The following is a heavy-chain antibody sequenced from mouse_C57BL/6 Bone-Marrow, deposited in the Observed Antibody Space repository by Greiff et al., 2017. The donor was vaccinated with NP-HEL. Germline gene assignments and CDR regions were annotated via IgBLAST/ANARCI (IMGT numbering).Heavy chain of an antibody. CDR2: IHPNSGST. CDR1: GYTFTSYW. CDR3: ACYDYDCWYFDV. J-gene: IGHJ1*03. D-gene: IGHD2-4*01. V-gene: IGHV1-64*01. Sequence: VQLQQPGAELVKPGASVKLSCKASGYTFTSYWMHWVKQRPGQGLEWIGMIHPNSGSTNYNEKFKSKATLTVDKSSSTAYMQLSSLTSEDSAVYYCACYDYDCWYFDVWGTGTTVTVSS.